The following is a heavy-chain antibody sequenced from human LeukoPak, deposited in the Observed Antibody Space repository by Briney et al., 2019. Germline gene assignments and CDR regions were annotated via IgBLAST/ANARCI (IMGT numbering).Heavy chain of an antibody. D-gene: IGHD6-19*01. CDR2: ISAYNGNT. J-gene: IGHJ3*02. CDR1: GGTFTNYA. V-gene: IGHV1-18*01. CDR3: ARVWAVAGTGLGAFDI. Sequence: ASVKVSCKASGGTFTNYAINWVRQAPGQGLEWMGWISAYNGNTNYAQKLQGRVTMTTDTSTSTAYMELRSLRSDDTAVYYCARVWAVAGTGLGAFDIWGQGTMVTVSS.